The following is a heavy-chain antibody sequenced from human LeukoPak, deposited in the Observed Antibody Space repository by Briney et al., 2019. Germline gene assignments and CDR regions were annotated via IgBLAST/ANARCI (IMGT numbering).Heavy chain of an antibody. D-gene: IGHD6-19*01. CDR1: GYTFTGYY. CDR2: ISAYNGDT. V-gene: IGHV1-18*04. Sequence: ASVKVSCKASGYTFTGYYMHWVRQAPGQGLEWMGWISAYNGDTNYAQKLQGRVTMTTDTSTSIAYMELRSLRSDDTAVYYCARAPPIAVAQTNWFDPWGQGTLVTVSS. J-gene: IGHJ5*02. CDR3: ARAPPIAVAQTNWFDP.